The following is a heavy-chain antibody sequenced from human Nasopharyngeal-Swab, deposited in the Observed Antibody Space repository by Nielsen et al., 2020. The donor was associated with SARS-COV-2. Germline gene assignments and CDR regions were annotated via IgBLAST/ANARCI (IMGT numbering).Heavy chain of an antibody. V-gene: IGHV3-21*01. D-gene: IGHD3-3*01. J-gene: IGHJ6*02. CDR3: ARDGLDYDFWSAYVMDV. CDR2: ISRSSSYI. Sequence: GESRKISWAATGFTINNYNVNWGSKAPGKGREWVSSISRSSSYIYYVDSVKGRFTISRDNAKNSLYLQMNSLRAEDTAVYYCARDGLDYDFWSAYVMDVWGQGTTVTVSS. CDR1: GFTINNYN.